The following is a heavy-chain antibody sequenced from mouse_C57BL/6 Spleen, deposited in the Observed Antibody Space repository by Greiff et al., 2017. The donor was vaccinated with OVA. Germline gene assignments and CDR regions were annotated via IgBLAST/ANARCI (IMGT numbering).Heavy chain of an antibody. V-gene: IGHV1-15*01. J-gene: IGHJ2*01. CDR1: GYTFTDYE. CDR3: RGQLRLPRFFDY. D-gene: IGHD3-2*02. CDR2: IDPETGGT. Sequence: QVQLQQSGAELVRPGASVTLSCKASGYTFTDYEMHWVKQTPVHGLEWIGAIDPETGGTAYNQKFKGKAILTADKSSSTAYMELRSLTSEDSAVYYGRGQLRLPRFFDYWGQGTTLTVSS.